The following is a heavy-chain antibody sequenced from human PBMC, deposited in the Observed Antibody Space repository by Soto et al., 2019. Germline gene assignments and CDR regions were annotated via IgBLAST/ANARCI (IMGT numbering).Heavy chain of an antibody. J-gene: IGHJ4*02. CDR1: GYTFSNFW. D-gene: IGHD6-13*01. CDR2: IYPGDHET. V-gene: IGHV5-51*01. Sequence: PGESLKISCQCSGYTFSNFWIGWVRQLPGKGLESMGIIYPGDHETRYSPSFHGKVTISADKSINTACLQWNSLEASDTAFYFCARSPRSSPYFDYWGQGALVTVSS. CDR3: ARSPRSSPYFDY.